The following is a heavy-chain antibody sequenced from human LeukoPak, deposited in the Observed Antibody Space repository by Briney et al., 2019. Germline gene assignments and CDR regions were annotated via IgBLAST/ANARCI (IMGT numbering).Heavy chain of an antibody. CDR3: ARDPGTVGWFDP. J-gene: IGHJ5*02. D-gene: IGHD4-17*01. CDR2: IIPIFGTA. CDR1: GGTFSSYA. Sequence: ALVKVSCKASGGTFSSYAISWVRQAPGQGLEWMGGIIPIFGTANYAQKFQGRVTITTDESTSTAYMELSSLRSEDTAVYYCARDPGTVGWFDPWGQGTLVTVSS. V-gene: IGHV1-69*05.